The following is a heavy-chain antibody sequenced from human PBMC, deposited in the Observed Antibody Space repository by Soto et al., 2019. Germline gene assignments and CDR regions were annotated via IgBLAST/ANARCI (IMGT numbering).Heavy chain of an antibody. V-gene: IGHV3-53*01. Sequence: GGSLRLSCAASGFTVSSNYMSWVRQAPGKGLEWVSVIYSGGSTYYADSVKGRFTISRDNSKNTLYLQMNSLRAEDTAVYYCARATRGYSYGYWGQGTLVTVSS. CDR2: IYSGGST. J-gene: IGHJ4*02. D-gene: IGHD5-18*01. CDR1: GFTVSSNY. CDR3: ARATRGYSYGY.